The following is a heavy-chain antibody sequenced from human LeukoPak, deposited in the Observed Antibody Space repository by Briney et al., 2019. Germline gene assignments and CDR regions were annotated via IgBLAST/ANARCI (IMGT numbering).Heavy chain of an antibody. V-gene: IGHV3-21*05. Sequence: PGGSLRLSCAASGFTFSTYSMNWVRQAPGKGLEWVSYISSSGSDIYYADSVKGRFTISRDNAENSLYLQMNSLRAEDTAVYYCARDLPTGTYRAYFDNWGQGTLVTVSS. D-gene: IGHD1-26*01. CDR1: GFTFSTYS. J-gene: IGHJ4*02. CDR2: ISSSGSDI. CDR3: ARDLPTGTYRAYFDN.